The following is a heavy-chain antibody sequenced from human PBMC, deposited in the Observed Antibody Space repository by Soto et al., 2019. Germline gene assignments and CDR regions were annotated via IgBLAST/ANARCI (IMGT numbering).Heavy chain of an antibody. CDR1: GYTFTSYG. J-gene: IGHJ4*02. V-gene: IGHV1-18*01. Sequence: QVQLVQSGAEVKKPGASVKVSCKASGYTFTSYGISWVRQAPVQGLEWMGWISAYNGNTNYAQKLQGRVTMTTDTSTSTAYMELRRLRSDDTAVYYCARDVPAGIAVAAEQFDYWGQGTLVTVSS. D-gene: IGHD6-19*01. CDR2: ISAYNGNT. CDR3: ARDVPAGIAVAAEQFDY.